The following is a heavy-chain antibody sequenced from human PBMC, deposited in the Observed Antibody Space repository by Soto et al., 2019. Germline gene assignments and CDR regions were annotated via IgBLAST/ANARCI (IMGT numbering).Heavy chain of an antibody. Sequence: PSETLSPTCTVSGGSISSGDYYWSWIRQPPGKGLEWIGYIYYSGSTYYNPSLKSRVTISVDTSKNQFSLKLSSVTAADTAVYYCAREYYYGSERQYNWFDPWGQGTLVTVSS. J-gene: IGHJ5*02. D-gene: IGHD3-10*01. CDR2: IYYSGST. CDR1: GGSISSGDYY. CDR3: AREYYYGSERQYNWFDP. V-gene: IGHV4-30-4*01.